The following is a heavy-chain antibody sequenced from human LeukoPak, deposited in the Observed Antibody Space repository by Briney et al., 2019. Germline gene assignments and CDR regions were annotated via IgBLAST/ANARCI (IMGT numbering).Heavy chain of an antibody. CDR3: ARELDILTVVYAFDI. J-gene: IGHJ3*02. CDR2: INPNSGGT. CDR1: GYSFTGYY. V-gene: IGHV1-2*02. D-gene: IGHD3-9*01. Sequence: GASVKVSCKASGYSFTGYYIHWVRQAPGQGLEWMGWINPNSGGTNYAQKFQGRVTMTRDTSISTAYMELSRLRSDDTAVYYCARELDILTVVYAFDIWGQGTMVTVSS.